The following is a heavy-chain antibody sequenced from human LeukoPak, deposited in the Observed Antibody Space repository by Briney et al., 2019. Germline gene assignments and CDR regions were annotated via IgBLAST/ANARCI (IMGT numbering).Heavy chain of an antibody. CDR2: LGTSGSP. V-gene: IGHV4-4*07. Sequence: SETLSLTCSVSSGSIIRYHWSWIRQPAGKGLEWIGRLGTSGSPNYNPSLKSRVAMSVDTSKNQLSLKLSSVTGADTAVYYCARTRDTALNYFDVWGRGTLVTVSS. D-gene: IGHD5-18*01. CDR1: SGSIIRYH. CDR3: ARTRDTALNYFDV. J-gene: IGHJ2*01.